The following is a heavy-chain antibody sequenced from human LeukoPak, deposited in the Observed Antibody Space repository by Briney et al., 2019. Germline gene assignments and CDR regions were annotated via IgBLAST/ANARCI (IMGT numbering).Heavy chain of an antibody. D-gene: IGHD1-26*01. CDR2: IKQDGSEK. CDR1: GFTFSTYW. V-gene: IGHV3-7*01. Sequence: PGGSLRLSREASGFTFSTYWMSWVRQAPGKGLEWVANIKQDGSEKYYVDSVKGRFTISRDNAKNSLFLQMNSLRAEDTAVYYCARDRVGSGSYYDYWGQGTLVTVSS. CDR3: ARDRVGSGSYYDY. J-gene: IGHJ4*02.